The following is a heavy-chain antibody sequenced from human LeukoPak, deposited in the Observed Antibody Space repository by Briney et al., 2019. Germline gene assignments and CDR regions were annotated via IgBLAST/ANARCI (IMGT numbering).Heavy chain of an antibody. D-gene: IGHD4-11*01. V-gene: IGHV4-39*01. Sequence: PSETLSLTCTVSGGSISPYYWSWIRQPPGKGLEWIGSIYYSGSTYYNPSLKSRVTISVDTSKNQFSLKLSSVTAADTAVYYCARQVQYPYYYYGMDVWGQGTTVTVSS. CDR2: IYYSGST. J-gene: IGHJ6*02. CDR3: ARQVQYPYYYYGMDV. CDR1: GGSISPYY.